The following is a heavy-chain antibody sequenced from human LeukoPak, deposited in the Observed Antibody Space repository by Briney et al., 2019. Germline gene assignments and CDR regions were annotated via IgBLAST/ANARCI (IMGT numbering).Heavy chain of an antibody. CDR2: IRYDGSNK. CDR1: GFTFSSYG. J-gene: IGHJ4*02. D-gene: IGHD6-13*01. CDR3: AKSMTAGQASGGSDY. Sequence: RGSLRLSCAASGFTFSSYGMHWVRQAPGKGLEWVAFIRYDGSNKYYADSVKGRFTISRDNSKNTLYLQMNSLRAEDTAVYYCAKSMTAGQASGGSDYWGQGTLVTVSS. V-gene: IGHV3-30*02.